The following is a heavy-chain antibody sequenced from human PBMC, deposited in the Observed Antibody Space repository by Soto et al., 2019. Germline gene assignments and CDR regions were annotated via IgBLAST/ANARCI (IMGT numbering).Heavy chain of an antibody. Sequence: QITLKESGPTLVKPTQTLTLTCTFSGFSLSTSGVGVGWIRQPPGKALEWLALIYWDDDKRYSPSLKSRLTNTKDTSKNQVVLTMTNMDPVDTATYYCAHRRGSANPGYSSGWHNHWGQGTLVTVSS. D-gene: IGHD6-19*01. CDR3: AHRRGSANPGYSSGWHNH. J-gene: IGHJ5*02. CDR1: GFSLSTSGVG. V-gene: IGHV2-5*02. CDR2: IYWDDDK.